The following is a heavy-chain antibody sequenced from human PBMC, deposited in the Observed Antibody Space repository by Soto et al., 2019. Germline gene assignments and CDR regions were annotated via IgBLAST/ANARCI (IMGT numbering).Heavy chain of an antibody. CDR3: ARVPTDSSGYYKYYFDY. V-gene: IGHV3-7*03. D-gene: IGHD3-22*01. Sequence: GGSLRLSCAASGFTFSSYWMSWVRQAPGKGLEWVANIKQDGSEKYYVDSVKGRFTISRDNAKNSLYLQMNSLRAEDTAVYYCARVPTDSSGYYKYYFDYWGQGTLVTVSS. CDR2: IKQDGSEK. J-gene: IGHJ4*02. CDR1: GFTFSSYW.